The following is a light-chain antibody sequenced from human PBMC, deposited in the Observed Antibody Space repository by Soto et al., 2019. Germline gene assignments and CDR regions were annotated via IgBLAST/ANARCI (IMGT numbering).Light chain of an antibody. Sequence: EIVLTQSPGTLSLPPGERATLSCWASQRVSSSFLAWYQQKPGQAPRLLMYGASSRATGIPGRFSGSGSGIYFTFTIGRREHEDVAVYEWQQYGSSSITFGQGTRLEIK. J-gene: IGKJ5*01. V-gene: IGKV3-20*01. CDR3: QQYGSSSIT. CDR2: GAS. CDR1: QRVSSSF.